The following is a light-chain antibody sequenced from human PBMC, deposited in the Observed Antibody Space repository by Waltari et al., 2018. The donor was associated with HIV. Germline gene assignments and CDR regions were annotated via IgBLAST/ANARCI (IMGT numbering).Light chain of an antibody. J-gene: IGLJ3*02. CDR2: EVT. CDR1: SGDVGGYDF. CDR3: SSYTTSSVL. Sequence: QSALTQPPSVSGSPGQSITISCTGTSGDVGGYDFVSWYQQHPDKAPKLIIYEVTNRPSGVPPRFSGSKSGNTASLTISGLQPEDEADYYCSSYTTSSVLFGGGTKLTVL. V-gene: IGLV2-14*01.